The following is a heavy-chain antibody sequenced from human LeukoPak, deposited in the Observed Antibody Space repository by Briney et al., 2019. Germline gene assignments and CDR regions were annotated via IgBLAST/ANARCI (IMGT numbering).Heavy chain of an antibody. Sequence: SETLSLTCAVSGGSISSSNWWSWVRQPPGKGLEWIGEINHSGSTNYNPSLKSRVTISVDTSKNQFSLKLSSVTAADTAVYYCARRAPYDYVWGSYRYTLYFDYWGQGTLVTVSS. CDR1: GGSISSSNW. J-gene: IGHJ4*02. D-gene: IGHD3-16*02. V-gene: IGHV4-4*02. CDR2: INHSGST. CDR3: ARRAPYDYVWGSYRYTLYFDY.